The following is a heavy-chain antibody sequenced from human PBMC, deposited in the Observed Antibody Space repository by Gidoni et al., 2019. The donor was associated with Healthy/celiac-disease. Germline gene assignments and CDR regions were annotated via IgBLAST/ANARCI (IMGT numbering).Heavy chain of an antibody. CDR3: ARQYVYFDY. J-gene: IGHJ4*02. CDR2: IYYSGST. V-gene: IGHV4-39*07. Sequence: QLQLQASGPGLVTPSETLSLTCTVSGGSISSSSYYWGWSRQPPGTGLAWIGSIYYSGSTYYNPSLKSRVTISVDTSKNLFSLKLSSVTAADTAVYYCARQYVYFDYWGQGTLVTVSS. D-gene: IGHD3-16*01. CDR1: GGSISSSSYY.